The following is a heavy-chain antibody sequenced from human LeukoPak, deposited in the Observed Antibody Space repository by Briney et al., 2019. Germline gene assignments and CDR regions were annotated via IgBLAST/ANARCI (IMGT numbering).Heavy chain of an antibody. D-gene: IGHD3-10*01. Sequence: ASVMVSCTPSGYTFTGYYMHWVRQAPGQGLEWMGWINPNSGGTNYAQKFQGRVTMTRDTSISTAYMELSRLRSDDTAVYYCARERWFGELSFDYWGQGTLVTVSS. V-gene: IGHV1-2*02. J-gene: IGHJ4*02. CDR3: ARERWFGELSFDY. CDR1: GYTFTGYY. CDR2: INPNSGGT.